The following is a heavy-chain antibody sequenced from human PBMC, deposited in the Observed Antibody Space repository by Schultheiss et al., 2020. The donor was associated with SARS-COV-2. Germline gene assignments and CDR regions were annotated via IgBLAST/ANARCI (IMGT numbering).Heavy chain of an antibody. J-gene: IGHJ4*02. Sequence: GGSLRLSCAASGFTFSSYWMSWVRQAPGKGLEWVANIKQDGSEKYYVDSVKGRFTISRDNAKNSLYLQMNSLRAEDTAVYYCARGPGVRGVIKGFDYWGQGTLVTVSS. CDR3: ARGPGVRGVIKGFDY. D-gene: IGHD3-10*01. CDR1: GFTFSSYW. CDR2: IKQDGSEK. V-gene: IGHV3-7*01.